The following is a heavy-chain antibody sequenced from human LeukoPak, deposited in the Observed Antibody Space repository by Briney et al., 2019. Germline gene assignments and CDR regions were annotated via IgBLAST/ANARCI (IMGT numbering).Heavy chain of an antibody. CDR3: VRGYSYGFYFDY. CDR2: IDPNSGGP. V-gene: IGHV1-2*06. D-gene: IGHD5-18*01. J-gene: IGHJ4*02. Sequence: ASVKVSCKTSGYSFTGYYIHWVRQAPGQGLEWMGRIDPNSGGPNYGQKFQGTVTMTRDTSISTAYLELSNLRSDDTAAYYCVRGYSYGFYFDYWGQGSLVTVSS. CDR1: GYSFTGYY.